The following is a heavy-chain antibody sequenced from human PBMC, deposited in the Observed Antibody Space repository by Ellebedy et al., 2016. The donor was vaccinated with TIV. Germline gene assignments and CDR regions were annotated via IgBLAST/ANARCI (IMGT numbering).Heavy chain of an antibody. CDR3: ASWSYNSGSYFPY. J-gene: IGHJ4*02. Sequence: GESLKISCAASGFTFSYYWMSWVRQAPGKGLEWVANIKQDGSENYYLDSVRGRFTISRDNAKNSLYLQMNSLRAEDTAVYYCASWSYNSGSYFPYWGQGALVTVSS. D-gene: IGHD3-10*01. CDR2: IKQDGSEN. V-gene: IGHV3-7*03. CDR1: GFTFSYYW.